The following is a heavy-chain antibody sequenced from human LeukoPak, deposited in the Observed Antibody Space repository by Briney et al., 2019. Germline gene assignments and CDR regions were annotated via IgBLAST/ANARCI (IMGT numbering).Heavy chain of an antibody. V-gene: IGHV4-34*12. CDR3: ARAAKECSGGSCYSLYNWFDP. CDR1: GGSFSGYY. CDR2: IIHSGST. D-gene: IGHD2-15*01. J-gene: IGHJ5*01. Sequence: SETLSLTCAVYGGSFSGYYWSWIRQPPGKGLEWIGEIIHSGSTNYNPSLKSRVTISVDTSKNQYSLKLSSVTAADTAVYYCARAAKECSGGSCYSLYNWFDPWGQGTTVTVSS.